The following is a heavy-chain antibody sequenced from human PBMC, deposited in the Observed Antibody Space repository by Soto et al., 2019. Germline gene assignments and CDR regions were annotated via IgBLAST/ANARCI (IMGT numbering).Heavy chain of an antibody. D-gene: IGHD2-2*02. CDR2: IKHDGSQS. J-gene: IGHJ5*02. CDR3: ARLLLYSASGRGWFDP. Sequence: DVQLVESGGGLVQPGGSLRLSCTASGFTFSKFWMSWVRQAPGKGLEWVANIKHDGSQSYYVDSVKGRFTISRDNAKNALYLQVKSLRVDDTAVYYCARLLLYSASGRGWFDPRGQGTLVTVSS. CDR1: GFTFSKFW. V-gene: IGHV3-7*03.